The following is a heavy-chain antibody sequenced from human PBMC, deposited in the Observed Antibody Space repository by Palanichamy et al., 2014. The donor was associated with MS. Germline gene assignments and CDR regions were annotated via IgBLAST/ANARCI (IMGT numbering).Heavy chain of an antibody. CDR2: TYFRSRWFH. Sequence: QVQLQQSGPQLVKPSQTLSLTCAISGDSVSNKGAAWNWIRQSPSRGLEWLGRTYFRSRWFHGYAASVKSRIAINPDTSKNQISLQLNSMTPDDTAVYFCSRDGDIAVSAQFPGFHPWGQGTQVTVSS. CDR1: GDSVSNKGAA. J-gene: IGHJ5*02. D-gene: IGHD3-9*01. V-gene: IGHV6-1*01. CDR3: SRDGDIAVSAQFPGFHP.